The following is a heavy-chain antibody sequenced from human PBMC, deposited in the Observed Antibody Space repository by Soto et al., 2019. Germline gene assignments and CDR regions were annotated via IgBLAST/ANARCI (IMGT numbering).Heavy chain of an antibody. CDR1: GFSLSTSGVG. CDR3: AHRRTLLAGDSFYI. J-gene: IGHJ3*02. CDR2: IYWDDEK. V-gene: IGHV2-5*02. Sequence: KESGPTLVKPTQTLTLTCTFSGFSLSTSGVGVDRIRQPPGKAVEWLALIYWDDEKRYSPSLKSRLTVDKDNSKNQVVLTKTNMDPVDTATYYCAHRRTLLAGDSFYIWDQGRMLT. D-gene: IGHD3-10*01.